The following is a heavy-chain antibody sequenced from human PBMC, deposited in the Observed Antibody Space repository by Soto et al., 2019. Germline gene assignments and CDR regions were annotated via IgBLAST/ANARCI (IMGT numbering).Heavy chain of an antibody. V-gene: IGHV3-11*05. CDR2: IESSGTYT. J-gene: IGHJ5*01. Sequence: QVRLVESGGGLVKAGGSLRLSCAVSGITFSSYYMSWIRQAPGKGLEWVSYIESSGTYTNYAGSVRGLFTSSRDNARNCLFLQIIRLRTDDTGVYYCVRELGGLESWGQGTLVTVSS. CDR3: VRELGGLES. CDR1: GITFSSYY. D-gene: IGHD2-15*01.